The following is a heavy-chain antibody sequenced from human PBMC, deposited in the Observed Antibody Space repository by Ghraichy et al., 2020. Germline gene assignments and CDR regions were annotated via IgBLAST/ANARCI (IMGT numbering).Heavy chain of an antibody. V-gene: IGHV1-2*04. CDR3: ARVAIVATIDYYGMDV. D-gene: IGHD5-12*01. CDR1: GYTFTGYY. CDR2: INPNSGGT. J-gene: IGHJ6*02. Sequence: ASVKVSCKASGYTFTGYYMHWVRQAPGQGLEWMGWINPNSGGTNYAQKFQGWVTMTRDTSISTAYMELSRLRSDDTAVYYCARVAIVATIDYYGMDVWGQGTTVTVSS.